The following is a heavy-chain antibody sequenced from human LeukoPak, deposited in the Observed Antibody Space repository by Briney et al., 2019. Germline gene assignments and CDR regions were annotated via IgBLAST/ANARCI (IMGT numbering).Heavy chain of an antibody. D-gene: IGHD6-13*01. CDR2: ISYDGSNK. CDR3: AKDDSSSWDNFDY. CDR1: GFTFSSYG. V-gene: IGHV3-30*18. Sequence: TGGSLRLSCAASGFTFSSYGMHWVRQAPGKGLEWVAVISYDGSNKYYADSVKGRFTISRDNSKNTLYLQMNSLRAEDTAVYYCAKDDSSSWDNFDYWGQGTLVTGSS. J-gene: IGHJ4*02.